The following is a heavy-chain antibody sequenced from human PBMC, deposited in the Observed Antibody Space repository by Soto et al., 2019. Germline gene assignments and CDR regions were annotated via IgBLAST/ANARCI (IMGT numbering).Heavy chain of an antibody. D-gene: IGHD4-17*01. CDR2: IYYSGST. V-gene: IGHV4-59*01. J-gene: IGHJ6*03. Sequence: SETLSLTCTVSGGSISSYYWSWIRQPPGKGLEWIGYIYYSGSTNYNPSLKSRVTISVDTSKNQFSLKLSSVTAADTAVYYCARGHLYGAPWYYYMDVWGKGTTVTVSS. CDR1: GGSISSYY. CDR3: ARGHLYGAPWYYYMDV.